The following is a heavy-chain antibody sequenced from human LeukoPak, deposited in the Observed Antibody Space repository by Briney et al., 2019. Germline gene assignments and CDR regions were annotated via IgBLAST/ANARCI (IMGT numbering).Heavy chain of an antibody. CDR2: ISSSSSYI. CDR3: ARGSIATRPTFFDY. V-gene: IGHV3-21*01. D-gene: IGHD6-6*01. J-gene: IGHJ4*02. Sequence: HGGSLRLSCAASGFTFSSHNINWVRQAPGKGLEWVSSISSSSSYIYYADSVKGRFTISRDNAKNSLYLQMDSLRDEDTAVYYCARGSIATRPTFFDYWGQGTLVTVSS. CDR1: GFTFSSHN.